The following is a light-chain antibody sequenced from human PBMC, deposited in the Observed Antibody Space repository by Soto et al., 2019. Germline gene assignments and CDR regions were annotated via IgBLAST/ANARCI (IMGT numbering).Light chain of an antibody. CDR2: TNN. J-gene: IGLJ3*02. Sequence: QAVVTQPPSVSGTPGQRVTISCSGSSSNIGSHLVNWYQQVPGTAPRLLIYTNNQRPSGVPDRFSDSKPGTSASLAISGLQSEDEAHYYCATWDASLQSWVFGGGTKVTVL. V-gene: IGLV1-44*01. CDR1: SSNIGSHL. CDR3: ATWDASLQSWV.